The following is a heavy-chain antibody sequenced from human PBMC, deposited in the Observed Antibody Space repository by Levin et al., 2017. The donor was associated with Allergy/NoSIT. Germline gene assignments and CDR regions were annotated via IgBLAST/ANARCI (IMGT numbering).Heavy chain of an antibody. D-gene: IGHD2-21*01. CDR3: ASRAGGDYYDKYFQH. Sequence: SQTFSLTCAVYGGSFSGYYWSWIRQPPGKGLEWIGEINHSGSTNYNPSLKSRVTISVDTSKNQFSLKLSSVTAADTAVYYCASRAGGDYYDKYFQHWGQGTLVTVSS. J-gene: IGHJ1*01. V-gene: IGHV4-34*01. CDR1: GGSFSGYY. CDR2: INHSGST.